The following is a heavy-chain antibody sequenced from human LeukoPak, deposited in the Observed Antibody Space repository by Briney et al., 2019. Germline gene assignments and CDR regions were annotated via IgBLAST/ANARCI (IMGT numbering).Heavy chain of an antibody. CDR3: ARQRKTTSGVTRVGWFDP. D-gene: IGHD4-23*01. CDR2: INPNSGGT. CDR1: GYTFTGYY. Sequence: ASVKVSCKASGYTFTGYYMHWVRQAPGQGLEWMGWINPNSGGTNYAQKFQGRVTMTRDTSISTAYMELSRLRSDDTAVYYCARQRKTTSGVTRVGWFDPWGQGTLVTVSS. J-gene: IGHJ5*02. V-gene: IGHV1-2*02.